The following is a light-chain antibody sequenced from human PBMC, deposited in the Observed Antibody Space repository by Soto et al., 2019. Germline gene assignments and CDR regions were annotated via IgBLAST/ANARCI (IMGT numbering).Light chain of an antibody. V-gene: IGKV3-15*01. J-gene: IGKJ1*01. Sequence: QSPPTLSFSPGDRATLSCRASKQGISSYLAWYQHKPGQAPRLLIYAASTRATGIPARFSGSGSETEFTLTISSLQSEDFALYYCHQYNSWPWTFGQGTKVDIK. CDR3: HQYNSWPWT. CDR1: KQGISSY. CDR2: AAS.